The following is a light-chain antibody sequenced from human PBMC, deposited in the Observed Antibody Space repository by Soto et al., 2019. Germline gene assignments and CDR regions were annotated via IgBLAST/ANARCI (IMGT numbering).Light chain of an antibody. CDR1: QSVSSSY. J-gene: IGKJ1*01. V-gene: IGKV3-20*01. Sequence: EIVFTQSPGTLSLSPGERATLYCRASQSVSSSYLAWYQQKPGQAPRLLIYGASSRATGIPDRFSGSGSGTDFTLTISRLEPEDFAVYYCQQYGSSPGTFGQGTKVDIK. CDR3: QQYGSSPGT. CDR2: GAS.